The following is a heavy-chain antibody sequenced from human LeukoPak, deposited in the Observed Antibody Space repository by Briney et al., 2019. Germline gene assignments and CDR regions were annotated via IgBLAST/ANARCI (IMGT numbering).Heavy chain of an antibody. CDR2: ISAYNGNT. CDR1: GYTFTSYG. CDR3: ARDRAYYDFWSGYLGY. Sequence: ASVKVSCKASGYTFTSYGISWERQAPGQGLEWMGWISAYNGNTNYAQKLEGRVTMTTETSTSTAYMELRSLRSDDTAVYYCARDRAYYDFWSGYLGYWGQGTLVTVSS. V-gene: IGHV1-18*01. J-gene: IGHJ4*02. D-gene: IGHD3-3*01.